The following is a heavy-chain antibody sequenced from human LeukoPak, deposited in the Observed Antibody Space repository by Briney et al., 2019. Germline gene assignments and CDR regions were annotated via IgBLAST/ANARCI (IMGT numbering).Heavy chain of an antibody. D-gene: IGHD3-10*01. CDR1: GCTSSSYW. Sequence: GGSLRLSCAASGCTSSSYWMSWVRQAPGKGLEWVANIKQDGSEKYYVDSVKGRFTISRDNAKNSLYLQMTRPRAEDTAVYYCAIPPGGYYFNWGQGTLVTVSS. V-gene: IGHV3-7*02. CDR3: AIPPGGYYFN. CDR2: IKQDGSEK. J-gene: IGHJ4*02.